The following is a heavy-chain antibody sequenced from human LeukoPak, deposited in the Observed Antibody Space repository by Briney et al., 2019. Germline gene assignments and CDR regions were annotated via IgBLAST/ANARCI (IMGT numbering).Heavy chain of an antibody. V-gene: IGHV3-21*01. D-gene: IGHD4-17*01. CDR1: GFTFTSYS. CDR3: ARDYYGDYLFDY. Sequence: PGGSLRLSCAVSGFTFTSYSMKWVRQAPGKGLEWVSSISSSSSYIYYADSVKGRFTISRDNAKNSLYLQMNSLRAEDTAVYYCARDYYGDYLFDYWGQGTLVTVSS. CDR2: ISSSSSYI. J-gene: IGHJ4*02.